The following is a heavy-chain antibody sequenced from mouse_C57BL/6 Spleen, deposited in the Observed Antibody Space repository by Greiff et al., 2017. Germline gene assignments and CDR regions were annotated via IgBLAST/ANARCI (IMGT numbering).Heavy chain of an antibody. CDR3: ARGYYGSRGEYAMDY. V-gene: IGHV1-69*01. Sequence: QVQLQQPGAELVMPGASVKLSCKASGYTFTSYWMHWVKQRPGQGLEWIGEIDPSDSYTNYNQKFKGKSTLTVDKSSSTAYMQLSSLTSEDSAVYYCARGYYGSRGEYAMDYWGQGTSVTVSS. D-gene: IGHD1-1*01. J-gene: IGHJ4*01. CDR2: IDPSDSYT. CDR1: GYTFTSYW.